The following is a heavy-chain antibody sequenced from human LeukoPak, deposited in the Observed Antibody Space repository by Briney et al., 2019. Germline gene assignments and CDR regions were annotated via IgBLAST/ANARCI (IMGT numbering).Heavy chain of an antibody. V-gene: IGHV3-74*01. CDR3: ARGYYSSSRFDS. CDR2: VNSDGSTT. Sequence: PGGSLRLSCAASGFPFSKYWMHWVRQAPGKGLVWVSRVNSDGSTTNYADSVKGRFTISRDNAENTLYMRMNSLRPEDTAVYYCARGYYSSSRFDSWGQGTLVTVSS. D-gene: IGHD6-13*01. CDR1: GFPFSKYW. J-gene: IGHJ4*02.